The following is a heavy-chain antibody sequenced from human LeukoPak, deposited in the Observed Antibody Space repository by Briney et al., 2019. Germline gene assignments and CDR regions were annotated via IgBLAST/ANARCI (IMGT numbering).Heavy chain of an antibody. CDR3: AKSLSGGGYYYEY. J-gene: IGHJ4*02. Sequence: PGGSLRLSCAASGFTFSNSAMTWVRQAPGKGLEWVSGISDSGGSTYYADSVKGRFTISRDNSKNTLYLQMNSLRAEDTAVYYCAKSLSGGGYYYEYWGQGTLVTVSS. CDR2: ISDSGGST. V-gene: IGHV3-23*01. D-gene: IGHD3-10*01. CDR1: GFTFSNSA.